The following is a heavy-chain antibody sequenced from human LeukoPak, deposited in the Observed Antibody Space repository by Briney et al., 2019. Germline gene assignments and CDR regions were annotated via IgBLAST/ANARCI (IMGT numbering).Heavy chain of an antibody. J-gene: IGHJ4*02. CDR3: AKYNYYGSGSYYNDFDS. V-gene: IGHV3-23*01. CDR1: GFTFSTYA. D-gene: IGHD3-10*01. Sequence: PGGSPRLSCAASGFTFSTYAMSWVRQAPGKGLEWVSSISRTGDRTFYADSVKGRFTISRDNSKNTLYLQMSSLRAEDTAIYYCAKYNYYGSGSYYNDFDSWGQGTLVTVSS. CDR2: ISRTGDRT.